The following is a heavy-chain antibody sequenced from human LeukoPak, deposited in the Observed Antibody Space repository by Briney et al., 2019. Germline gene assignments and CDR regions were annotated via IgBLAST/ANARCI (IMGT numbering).Heavy chain of an antibody. Sequence: ASVKVSCKASGYTFTSYGISWVRQAPGQGLEWMGWISAYNGNTNYAQKLQGRVTMTTDTSTSTAYMELRSLRPDDTAVYYCARGHYYDSTNGAFDIWGQGTMVTVSS. CDR3: ARGHYYDSTNGAFDI. V-gene: IGHV1-18*01. CDR1: GYTFTSYG. J-gene: IGHJ3*02. CDR2: ISAYNGNT. D-gene: IGHD3-22*01.